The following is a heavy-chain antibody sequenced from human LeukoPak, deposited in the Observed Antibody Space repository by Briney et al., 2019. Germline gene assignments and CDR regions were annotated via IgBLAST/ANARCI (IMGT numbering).Heavy chain of an antibody. D-gene: IGHD3-10*01. J-gene: IGHJ4*02. CDR2: ISYDGSNK. V-gene: IGHV3-30*03. Sequence: GGSLRLSCAASGFTFISYGMHWVRQAPGKGLEWVAVISYDGSNKYYADSVKGRFTISRDNSKNTLYLQMNSLRAEDTAVYYCATGEVMGYWGQGTLVTVSS. CDR1: GFTFISYG. CDR3: ATGEVMGY.